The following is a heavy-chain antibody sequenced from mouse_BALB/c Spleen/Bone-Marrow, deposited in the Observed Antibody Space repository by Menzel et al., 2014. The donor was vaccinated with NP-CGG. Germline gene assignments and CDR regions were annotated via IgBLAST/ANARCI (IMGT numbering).Heavy chain of an antibody. J-gene: IGHJ4*01. V-gene: IGHV14-3*02. CDR1: GFNIKDTY. CDR3: ARGLLQYYYAMDY. Sequence: EVKLVESGAELVKPGASVELSCTASGFNIKDTYMHWVKQRPEQGLEWIGRTDPANGNTKYDPKFQGKATITADTSSNTAYLQLSSLTSEDTAVYYCARGLLQYYYAMDYWGQGTSVTVSS. D-gene: IGHD2-3*01. CDR2: TDPANGNT.